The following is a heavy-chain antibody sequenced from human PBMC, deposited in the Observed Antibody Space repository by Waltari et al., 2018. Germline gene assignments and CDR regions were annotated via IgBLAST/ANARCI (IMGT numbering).Heavy chain of an antibody. V-gene: IGHV3-7*03. J-gene: IGHJ4*02. CDR3: ARGSADFVRFWDS. D-gene: IGHD3-10*01. CDR2: IRFDGTGK. CDR1: GFPFRMFS. Sequence: EVYLAESGGGVVQPGGSLSRSCAASGFPFRMFSMSWVRQDPGKGVEWVANIRFDGTGKYYLDSVAGRFTISRDNAKNSLYLQMDRLRDDDTAVYYCARGSADFVRFWDSWGQGTLVTVSS.